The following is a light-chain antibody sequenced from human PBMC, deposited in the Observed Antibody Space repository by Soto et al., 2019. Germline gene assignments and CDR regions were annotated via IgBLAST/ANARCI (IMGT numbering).Light chain of an antibody. J-gene: IGLJ1*01. CDR2: EVT. CDR1: TTDIGTYNY. Sequence: QPASVSGSPGQSVTVSCTGSTTDIGTYNYVSWYQQLPGKAPKLIIFEVTNRPSGVSDRFSGSKSGNTASLTISGLQTEDEADYYCASFTTSSTRVFGSGTKVTVL. V-gene: IGLV2-14*01. CDR3: ASFTTSSTRV.